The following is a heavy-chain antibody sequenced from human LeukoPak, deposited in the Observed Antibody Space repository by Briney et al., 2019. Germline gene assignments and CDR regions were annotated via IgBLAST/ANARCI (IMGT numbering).Heavy chain of an antibody. CDR2: ISGSGGST. V-gene: IGHV3-23*01. J-gene: IGHJ4*02. Sequence: GGSLRLSCVGSGFTSIAYALTWARQAPGKGLEWVSAISGSGGSTYYADSVKGRFTISRDNSKNTLYLQMNSLRAEDTAVYYCAKNGGFWSGYYMYYFDYWGQGTLVTVSS. CDR3: AKNGGFWSGYYMYYFDY. CDR1: GFTSIAYA. D-gene: IGHD3-3*01.